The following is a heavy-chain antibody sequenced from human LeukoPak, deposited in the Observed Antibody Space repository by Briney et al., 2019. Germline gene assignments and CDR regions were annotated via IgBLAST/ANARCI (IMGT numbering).Heavy chain of an antibody. V-gene: IGHV1-2*02. CDR1: GYSFTGYY. J-gene: IGHJ4*02. CDR2: INPNSGGT. CDR3: ARVGDIVVVPAATTFYF. D-gene: IGHD2-2*01. Sequence: ASVTVSCKASGYSFTGYYMHGVRQAPGQGREWMGWINPNSGGTNYAQKFQGRVTMTRDTSISTAYMELSRLRSDDTAVYYCARVGDIVVVPAATTFYFWGQGTLVTVSS.